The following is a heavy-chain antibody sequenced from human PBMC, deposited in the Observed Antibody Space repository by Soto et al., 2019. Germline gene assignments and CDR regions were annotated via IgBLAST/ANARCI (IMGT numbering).Heavy chain of an antibody. CDR1: GGSFSGYY. V-gene: IGHV4-34*01. Sequence: QVQLQQWGAGLLKPSETLSLTCAVYGGSFSGYYWTWIRQPPGTGLEWIGEINHSGSTNYNPALTRRVTISVDTYKNQFSLKLTSVTAADSAVYYCARDKITVLFDYWGQGTLVTVSS. CDR2: INHSGST. D-gene: IGHD3-10*01. J-gene: IGHJ4*02. CDR3: ARDKITVLFDY.